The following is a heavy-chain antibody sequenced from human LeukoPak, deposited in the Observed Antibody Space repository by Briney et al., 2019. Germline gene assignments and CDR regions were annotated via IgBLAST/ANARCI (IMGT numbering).Heavy chain of an antibody. CDR3: ARDLGGLYYDFWSGYHKTLDY. CDR2: ISSSGSTI. J-gene: IGHJ4*02. CDR1: GFTFSDYY. Sequence: GGSLRLSCAASGFTFSDYYMSWIRRAPGKGLEWVSYISSSGSTIYYADSVKGRFTISRDNAKNSLYLQMNSLRAEDTAVYYCARDLGGLYYDFWSGYHKTLDYWGQGTLVTVSS. V-gene: IGHV3-11*01. D-gene: IGHD3-3*01.